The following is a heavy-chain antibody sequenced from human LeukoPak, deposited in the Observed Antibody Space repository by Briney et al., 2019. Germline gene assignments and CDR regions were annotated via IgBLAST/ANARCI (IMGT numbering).Heavy chain of an antibody. J-gene: IGHJ4*02. CDR3: AKTLLGY. V-gene: IGHV3-23*01. CDR1: GITFSIYA. Sequence: GGSLRLSCAASGITFSIYATRWVRHAPGKGLEWVSGIRGSGASTHYADSVKGRFTISRDNSKNTLYLQMNSLRAEDTAIYYCAKTLLGYWGQGTLVTVSS. CDR2: IRGSGAST.